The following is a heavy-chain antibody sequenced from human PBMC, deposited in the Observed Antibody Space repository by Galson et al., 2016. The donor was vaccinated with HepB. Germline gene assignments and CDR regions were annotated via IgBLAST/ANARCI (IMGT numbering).Heavy chain of an antibody. CDR2: IWYNERNR. CDR3: TRDGLGGTNDAFDI. CDR1: GIRFNAYGG. V-gene: IGHV3-33*01. D-gene: IGHD3-22*01. J-gene: IGHJ3*02. Sequence: SLRLSCAASGIRFNAYGGTHWVRQAPGKGLEWVAVIWYNERNRHYADSVKGRFTISKDASKNTVDLEMNSLRDEDTAVYYCTRDGLGGTNDAFDIGGQGTFVAVSS.